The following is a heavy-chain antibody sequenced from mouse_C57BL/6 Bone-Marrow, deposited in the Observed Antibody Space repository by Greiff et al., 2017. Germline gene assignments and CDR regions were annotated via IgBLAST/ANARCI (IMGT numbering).Heavy chain of an antibody. D-gene: IGHD1-1*02. J-gene: IGHJ3*01. CDR2: IDPSDSET. CDR1: GYTFTSYW. CDR3: ARSRWAWFAY. V-gene: IGHV1-52*01. Sequence: QVQLQQPGAELVRPGSSVKLSCKASGYTFTSYWMHWVKQRPIQGLEWIGNIDPSDSETHYNQKFKDKATLTVDKSSSTAYMPLSSLTSEDSAVYYCARSRWAWFAYWGQGTLVTVSA.